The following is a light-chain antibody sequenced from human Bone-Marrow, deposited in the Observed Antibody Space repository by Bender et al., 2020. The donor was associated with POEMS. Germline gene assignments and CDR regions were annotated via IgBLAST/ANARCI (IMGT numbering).Light chain of an antibody. CDR2: DVT. CDR3: CSYADNSVWV. V-gene: IGLV2-23*02. Sequence: QSALTQPASVSGSPGQSITISCTGTSSDVENYNVVSWYQQHPGKAPKLILYDVTYRPSGVSNRFSGSKSGNTASLTISGLQAEDEADFYCCSYADNSVWVFGGGTKLTVL. CDR1: SSDVENYNV. J-gene: IGLJ3*02.